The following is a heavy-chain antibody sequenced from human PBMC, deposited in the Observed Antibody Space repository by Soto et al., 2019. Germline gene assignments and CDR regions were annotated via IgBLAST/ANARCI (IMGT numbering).Heavy chain of an antibody. CDR1: GYIFGSYW. CDR3: ARSLPYGFNSGITQPFDY. V-gene: IGHV5-51*01. D-gene: IGHD3-10*01. CDR2: IYPGDSDT. Sequence: VESLKISCKGSGYIFGSYWIVWVRQMPGKGLEWMGVIYPGDSDTRYSPSFQGQVTISADKSISTAYLQWSGLKASDTAMYYCARSLPYGFNSGITQPFDYWGQGTLVTVSS. J-gene: IGHJ4*02.